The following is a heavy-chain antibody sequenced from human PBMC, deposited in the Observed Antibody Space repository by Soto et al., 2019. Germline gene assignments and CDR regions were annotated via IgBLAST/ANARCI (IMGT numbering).Heavy chain of an antibody. D-gene: IGHD3-3*01. Sequence: EVQVVESGGGLVQPGGSLRLSCAASGFTVSNHYMSWVRQAPGKGLEWVSVIYSGGSTYYADSVKGRFTISRDNSKNTLHLQMNSLSVEDTAVYYCATYYDFWSPGGQGTLVTVSS. CDR2: IYSGGST. CDR3: ATYYDFWSP. CDR1: GFTVSNHY. J-gene: IGHJ5*02. V-gene: IGHV3-66*01.